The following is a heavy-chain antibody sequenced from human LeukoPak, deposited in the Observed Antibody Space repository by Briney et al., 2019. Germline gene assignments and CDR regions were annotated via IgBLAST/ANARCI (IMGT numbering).Heavy chain of an antibody. CDR2: INPSGGST. J-gene: IGHJ5*02. V-gene: IGHV1-46*01. D-gene: IGHD5-18*01. CDR1: GYIFTSYF. CDR3: ARALPHRRLMDTTMEQHWFDP. Sequence: ASVKVSCKASGYIFTSYFMHWVRQAPGQGLEWMGLINPSGGSTRYAQKFQGRVTMTRDMSTSTVYMELSSLRSEDTAVYYCARALPHRRLMDTTMEQHWFDPWGQGILVTVSS.